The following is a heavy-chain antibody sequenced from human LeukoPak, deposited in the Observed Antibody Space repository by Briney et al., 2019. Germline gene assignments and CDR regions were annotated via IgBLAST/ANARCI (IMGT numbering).Heavy chain of an antibody. D-gene: IGHD3-10*01. J-gene: IGHJ4*02. Sequence: GGSLRLSCAASGFSFSEYGMHWVRQAPGKGLEWVTFIRYDEATKYYADSVEGRFTISRDNSKNELYLQMNSLRAEDTAVYYCARRVGNYYGSGSHLDYWGQGTLVTVSS. CDR1: GFSFSEYG. CDR2: IRYDEATK. CDR3: ARRVGNYYGSGSHLDY. V-gene: IGHV3-30*02.